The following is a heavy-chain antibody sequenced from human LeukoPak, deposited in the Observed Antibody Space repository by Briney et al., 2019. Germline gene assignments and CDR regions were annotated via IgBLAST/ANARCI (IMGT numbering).Heavy chain of an antibody. V-gene: IGHV3-23*01. CDR2: ISGSGSTT. J-gene: IGHJ4*02. CDR1: GFTFSSYG. CDR3: AKDRDCTSSCCYFDY. D-gene: IGHD2-2*01. Sequence: PGGSLRLSCAASGFTFSSYGMHWVRQAPGKGLEWVSGISGSGSTTYYADSVKGRFTVSRDNSKNMLYLQMSSLRAEDTAIYYCAKDRDCTSSCCYFDYWGQGTLVTVSS.